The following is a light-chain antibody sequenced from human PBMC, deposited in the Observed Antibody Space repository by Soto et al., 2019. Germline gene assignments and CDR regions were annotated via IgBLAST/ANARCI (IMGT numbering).Light chain of an antibody. CDR3: TTWDDSFNVV. CDR1: SSNIGSNT. CDR2: SND. J-gene: IGLJ3*02. Sequence: QSVLTQSPSASGTPGQRVSISCSESSSNIGSNTVSWYQHVPGTAPKLLIYSNDTRPSAVPGRFSGSKSGSSASLAISGLQSEYEAYYDCTTWDDSFNVVFGGGTKWTVL. V-gene: IGLV1-44*01.